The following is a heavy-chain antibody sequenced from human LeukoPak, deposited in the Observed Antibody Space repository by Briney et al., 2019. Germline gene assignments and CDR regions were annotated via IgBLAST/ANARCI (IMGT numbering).Heavy chain of an antibody. V-gene: IGHV3-15*01. CDR1: GFTFSNAW. CDR2: IKSKTDGGIT. Sequence: GGSLRLSCAASGFTFSNAWMSWVRQAPGKGLEWVGRIKSKTDGGITDYAAPVKGRFTISRDDSKNTLYLQMNSLKTEDTAVYCCTTDKRYDFWSGFDYYYYYYMDVWGKGTTVTVSS. D-gene: IGHD3-3*01. J-gene: IGHJ6*03. CDR3: TTDKRYDFWSGFDYYYYYYMDV.